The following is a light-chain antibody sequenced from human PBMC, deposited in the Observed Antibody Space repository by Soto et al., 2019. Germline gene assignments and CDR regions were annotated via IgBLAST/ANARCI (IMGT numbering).Light chain of an antibody. Sequence: QSVLTQSSSASASLGSSVKLTCILSSGHNTYIIAWHQQQPGKAPRFLMTLDRSGSYNRGSGVPDRFSGSSSGADRYLTISNLPFEDEGDYYCETWYSNTHKVFGGGTKLTVL. J-gene: IGLJ3*02. CDR3: ETWYSNTHKV. CDR1: SGHNTYI. CDR2: LDRSGSY. V-gene: IGLV4-60*02.